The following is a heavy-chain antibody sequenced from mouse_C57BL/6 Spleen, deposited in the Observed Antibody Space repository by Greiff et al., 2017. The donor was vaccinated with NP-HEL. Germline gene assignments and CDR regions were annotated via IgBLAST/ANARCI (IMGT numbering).Heavy chain of an antibody. CDR3: ARFYDGYAMDY. D-gene: IGHD2-3*01. Sequence: VQLQQSGPELVKPGASVKISCKASGYAFSSSWMNWVKQRPGKGLEWIGRIYPGDGDTNYNGKFKGKATLTADKSSSTAYMQLSSLTSEDSAVYFCARFYDGYAMDYWGQGTSVTVSS. CDR1: GYAFSSSW. CDR2: IYPGDGDT. V-gene: IGHV1-82*01. J-gene: IGHJ4*01.